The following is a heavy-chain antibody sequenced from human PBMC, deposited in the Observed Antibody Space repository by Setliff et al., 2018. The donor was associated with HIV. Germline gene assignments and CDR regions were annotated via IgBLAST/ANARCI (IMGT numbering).Heavy chain of an antibody. CDR3: ARGVAINYYGSGTYLGH. CDR1: GGTFNNFA. Sequence: SVKVSCKPSGGTFNNFAISWVRQAPGQGLEWMGGIIPMFGRVNYAQKLQGSVTITADESTNTAYMELSSLRAEDTAVYFCARGVAINYYGSGTYLGHWGQGTLVTVSS. D-gene: IGHD3-10*01. V-gene: IGHV1-69*13. CDR2: IIPMFGRV. J-gene: IGHJ4*02.